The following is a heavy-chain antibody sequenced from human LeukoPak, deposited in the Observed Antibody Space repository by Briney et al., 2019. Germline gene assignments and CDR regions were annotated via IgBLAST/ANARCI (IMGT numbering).Heavy chain of an antibody. D-gene: IGHD3/OR15-3a*01. CDR3: AKDLAALWTTFDY. CDR2: INWNGGST. CDR1: GFTFDDYG. Sequence: GGSLRLSCAASGFTFDDYGMSWVRQAPGKGLGWVSGINWNGGSTGYADSVKGRFTISRDNAKNSLYLQMNSLRAEDTAVYYCAKDLAALWTTFDYWGQGTLVTVSS. J-gene: IGHJ4*02. V-gene: IGHV3-20*04.